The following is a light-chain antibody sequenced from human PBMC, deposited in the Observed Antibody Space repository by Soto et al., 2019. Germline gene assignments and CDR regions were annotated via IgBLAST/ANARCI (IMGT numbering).Light chain of an antibody. V-gene: IGLV1-44*01. CDR3: AAWDDSLNGVI. CDR2: SNN. Sequence: QSALTQPPSASGTPGQRVTISCSGSSSDIGSNTVNWYQQLPGTAPKLLIYSNNQRPSGVPDRFSGSKSGTSASLAISVLQSEDEAYYYCAAWDDSLNGVIFGGGTKLTVL. J-gene: IGLJ2*01. CDR1: SSDIGSNT.